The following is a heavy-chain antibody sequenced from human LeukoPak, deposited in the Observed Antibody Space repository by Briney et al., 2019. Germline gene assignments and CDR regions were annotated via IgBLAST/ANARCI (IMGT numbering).Heavy chain of an antibody. D-gene: IGHD5-18*01. CDR1: GFTFSSYA. V-gene: IGHV3-30-3*01. J-gene: IGHJ4*02. Sequence: GGSLRLSCAASGFTFSSYAMHWVRQAPGKGLEWVAVISYDGSNKYYADSVRGRFTISRDNSKNTLYLQMNSLKAEDTAVYYCAKATGYSYGYFYFDYWGQGTLVTVSS. CDR3: AKATGYSYGYFYFDY. CDR2: ISYDGSNK.